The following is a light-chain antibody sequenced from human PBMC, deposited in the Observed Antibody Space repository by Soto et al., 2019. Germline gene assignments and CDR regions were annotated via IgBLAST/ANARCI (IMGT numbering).Light chain of an antibody. CDR3: QQYGSSTGFT. Sequence: EIVLTQSPGTLSLSPGERATLSCRASQSVSSSYLAWYQQKPRQAPSLLIYGASSRATGIPDRFSGSGSGTDFTLTISKLEPEDFSVYYCQQYGSSTGFTFGPGTKVDIK. CDR2: GAS. V-gene: IGKV3-20*01. CDR1: QSVSSSY. J-gene: IGKJ3*01.